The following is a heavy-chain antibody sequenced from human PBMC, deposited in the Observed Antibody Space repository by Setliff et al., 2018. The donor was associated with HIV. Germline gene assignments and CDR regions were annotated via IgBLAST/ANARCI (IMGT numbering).Heavy chain of an antibody. CDR1: GYTFTSYD. J-gene: IGHJ6*02. CDR2: ISPNFGHT. Sequence: ASVKVSCKASGYTFTSYDINWVRQATGQGLEWMGWISPNFGHTKYAQNFLGRVTMTVDTSTTSAYMELRSLTSDDTAIYFCARLGSGWSDSYYYAMDIWGQGTTVTVSS. CDR3: ARLGSGWSDSYYYAMDI. V-gene: IGHV1-18*01. D-gene: IGHD6-19*01.